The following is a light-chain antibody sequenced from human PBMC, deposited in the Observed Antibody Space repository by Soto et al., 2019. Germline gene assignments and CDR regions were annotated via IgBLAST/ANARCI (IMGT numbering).Light chain of an antibody. Sequence: DIQMTQSPSTLSASVGDRVTITCRASRGISSWLAWYQQKPGKAPKLLIYKASSLESGVPSRFSGSGSGTEFTLTISSLQPDDFATYYCQQYNSWTFGQGTKVEIK. CDR3: QQYNSWT. CDR1: RGISSW. V-gene: IGKV1-5*03. J-gene: IGKJ1*01. CDR2: KAS.